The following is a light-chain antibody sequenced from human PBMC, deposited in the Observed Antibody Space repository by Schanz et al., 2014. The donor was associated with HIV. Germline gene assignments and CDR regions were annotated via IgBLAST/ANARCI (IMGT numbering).Light chain of an antibody. CDR3: QQYGSTPYT. Sequence: EIVLTQSPGTLSLSPGERATLSCRASQSVSGSYLTWYQQKPGQAPTLLIYGASKRATGIPDRFIGSGSGTDFTLTINRLEPEDFAVYYCQQYGSTPYTFGQGTKVEI. CDR2: GAS. J-gene: IGKJ2*01. V-gene: IGKV3-20*01. CDR1: QSVSGSY.